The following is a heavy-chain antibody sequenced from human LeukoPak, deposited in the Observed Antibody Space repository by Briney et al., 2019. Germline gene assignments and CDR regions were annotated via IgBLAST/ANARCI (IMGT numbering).Heavy chain of an antibody. D-gene: IGHD3-10*01. J-gene: IGHJ4*02. CDR2: INPNSGGT. CDR1: GYTFTSYD. Sequence: ASVKVSCKASGYTFTSYDINWMRQAPGQGLEWMGWINPNSGGTNYAQKFQGRVTMTRDTSISTAYMELSRLRSDDTAVYYCARGEIYYTDYWGQGTLVTVSS. V-gene: IGHV1-2*02. CDR3: ARGEIYYTDY.